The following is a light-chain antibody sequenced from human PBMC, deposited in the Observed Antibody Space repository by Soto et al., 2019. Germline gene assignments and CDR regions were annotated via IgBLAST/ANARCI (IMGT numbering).Light chain of an antibody. CDR3: QSYDRSLTGV. Sequence: QSVLTQPPSVSGAPGQRITISCTGSSSNIGADFDVYWYQRLPGAAPKLLIYGNTNRPSGVPDRFSGSKSGTSASLAITGLQAEDEADYYCQSYDRSLTGVFGTGTKVTVL. J-gene: IGLJ1*01. V-gene: IGLV1-40*01. CDR2: GNT. CDR1: SSNIGADFD.